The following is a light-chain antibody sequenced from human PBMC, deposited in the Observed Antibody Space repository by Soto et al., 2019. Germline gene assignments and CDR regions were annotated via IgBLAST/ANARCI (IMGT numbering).Light chain of an antibody. J-gene: IGKJ1*01. V-gene: IGKV3-20*01. CDR2: GAS. Sequence: ENVLTQSPGTLSLSPGERATLSCRASQSVSSNFFAWYQQKPGQAPRLLLYGASNRATGIPDKFTGSGSGNDFTVTIIRLEPEDFAVYSCQQYDSSPRTFGKGTKVAIK. CDR3: QQYDSSPRT. CDR1: QSVSSNF.